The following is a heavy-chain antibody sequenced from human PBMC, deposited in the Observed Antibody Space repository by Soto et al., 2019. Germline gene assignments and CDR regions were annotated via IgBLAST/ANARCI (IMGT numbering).Heavy chain of an antibody. V-gene: IGHV4-61*01. Sequence: QVQLQESGPGLVKPSETLSLTCTVSGGSVSSGSYYWSWIRQPPGKGLEWIGYIYYSGSTNYNPSLKSPVNISVDTSKNQSSLKLSSVTAADTAVYYCARARDGRPYGMDVWGQGTTVTVSS. CDR2: IYYSGST. CDR1: GGSVSSGSYY. J-gene: IGHJ6*02. CDR3: ARARDGRPYGMDV.